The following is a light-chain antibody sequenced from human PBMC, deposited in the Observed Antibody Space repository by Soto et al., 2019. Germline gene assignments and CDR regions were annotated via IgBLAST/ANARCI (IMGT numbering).Light chain of an antibody. Sequence: QSVLTQPPSASGSPGQSVTISCTGTRNDIGAYEFVSWYQHHPGKAPKLIIYEVVQRPSGVPDRFSGSKSGNTASLTVSGLQAADEADYYCTSYAGSNTYVFRTGTTVTVL. J-gene: IGLJ1*01. V-gene: IGLV2-8*01. CDR1: RNDIGAYEF. CDR3: TSYAGSNTYV. CDR2: EVV.